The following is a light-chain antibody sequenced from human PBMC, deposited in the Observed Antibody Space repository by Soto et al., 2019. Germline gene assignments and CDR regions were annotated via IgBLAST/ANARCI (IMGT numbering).Light chain of an antibody. CDR3: QQYNNWPPYT. CDR1: QSVSRN. Sequence: EIVMTQSPATLSVSPGERATLSCRASQSVSRNLAWYSQKPGQAPRLLIYDTSIRATGVPARFSGSGSGTEFSLTISSLQSEDFAVYICQQYNNWPPYTFGPGTKLEIK. CDR2: DTS. V-gene: IGKV3-15*01. J-gene: IGKJ2*01.